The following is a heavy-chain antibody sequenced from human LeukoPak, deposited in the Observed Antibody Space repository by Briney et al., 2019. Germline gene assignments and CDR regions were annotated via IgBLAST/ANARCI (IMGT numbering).Heavy chain of an antibody. CDR3: AKVSSMIVVVTPADY. Sequence: GGSLRLSCTASGITFGSHWMSWVRQAPGKGLEWVGFVKPDGSESYYVDSVKGRFTISRDNAKNSLYLQMNSLRAEDTAVYYCAKVSSMIVVVTPADYWGQGTLVTVSS. J-gene: IGHJ4*02. V-gene: IGHV3-7*03. CDR2: VKPDGSES. CDR1: GITFGSHW. D-gene: IGHD3-22*01.